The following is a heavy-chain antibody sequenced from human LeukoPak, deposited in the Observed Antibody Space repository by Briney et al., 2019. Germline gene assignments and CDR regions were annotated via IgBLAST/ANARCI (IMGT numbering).Heavy chain of an antibody. CDR3: ARVDSSSWYLYY. V-gene: IGHV4-59*01. CDR2: IYYSGST. D-gene: IGHD6-13*01. CDR1: GGSISSYY. J-gene: IGHJ4*02. Sequence: SETLSLTCTVSGGSISSYYWSWIRQPPGKGLEWIGYIYYSGSTNYNPSLKSRVTISVDTSKNQFSLKLSSVTATDTAVYYCARVDSSSWYLYYWGQGTLVTVSS.